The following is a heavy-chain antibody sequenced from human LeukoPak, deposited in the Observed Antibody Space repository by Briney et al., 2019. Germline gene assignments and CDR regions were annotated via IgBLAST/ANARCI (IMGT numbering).Heavy chain of an antibody. CDR3: AREEEGDYSDYFDY. D-gene: IGHD2-15*01. Sequence: SETLSLTCSVSGVSIRSYSWSWIRQPSGKGLEWIGRIQTSGSTNYNPSLRSRVTTSVDTSKNQFSLKLSSVTAADTAVYYCAREEEGDYSDYFDYWGRGTLVTVSS. CDR1: GVSIRSYS. J-gene: IGHJ4*02. V-gene: IGHV4-4*07. CDR2: IQTSGST.